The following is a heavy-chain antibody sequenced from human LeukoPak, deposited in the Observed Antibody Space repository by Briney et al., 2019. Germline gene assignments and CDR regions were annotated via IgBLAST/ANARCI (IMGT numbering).Heavy chain of an antibody. CDR1: GFTFPDYG. V-gene: IGHV3-20*04. J-gene: IGHJ4*02. CDR2: VDLNGGSK. D-gene: IGHD3-10*01. CDR3: ARLFNFYGSGTYYPFDS. Sequence: GGSLRLSCAASGFTFPDYGMSWVRLAPGKGLGWVSGVDLNGGSKHYADPVKGRFTISRDNAKNSLYLQMNTLRAEDTALYYCARLFNFYGSGTYYPFDSWGQGALVTVSS.